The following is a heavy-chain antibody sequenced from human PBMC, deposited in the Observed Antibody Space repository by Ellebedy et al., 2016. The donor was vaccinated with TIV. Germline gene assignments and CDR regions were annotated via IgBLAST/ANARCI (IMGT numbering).Heavy chain of an antibody. CDR2: AYYRSTWIY. D-gene: IGHD4/OR15-4a*01. J-gene: IGHJ6*02. CDR3: ARDPSWCYGCADV. Sequence: MPSETLSLTCAISGDSVSNKYATWNWIRQSPSRGLEWLGRAYYRSTWIYDYAVSVKGRITINPDTSNNQLSLHLNSVTPEDTAVYYCARDPSWCYGCADVWGQGTTVTVSS. CDR1: GDSVSNKYAT. V-gene: IGHV6-1*01.